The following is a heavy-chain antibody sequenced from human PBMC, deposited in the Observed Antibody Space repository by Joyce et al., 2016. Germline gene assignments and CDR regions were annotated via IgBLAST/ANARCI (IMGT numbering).Heavy chain of an antibody. V-gene: IGHV4-30-4*01. J-gene: IGHJ3*01. Sequence: QVQLQESGPGLVKPSQTLSLTCSVSGGSIRSDEYYWSWIRQPPGKGLEWVAYIYYTGSTYYNPSLQRRGTVSVDTSKSQFSLTLNSVNATDTAVYYCARESNYYDSSGYYHGAFDVWGQGTMVTVSS. CDR1: GGSIRSDEYY. CDR2: IYYTGST. CDR3: ARESNYYDSSGYYHGAFDV. D-gene: IGHD3-22*01.